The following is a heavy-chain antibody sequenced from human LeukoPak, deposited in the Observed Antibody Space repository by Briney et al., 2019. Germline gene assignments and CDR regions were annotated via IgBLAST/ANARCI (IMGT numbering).Heavy chain of an antibody. V-gene: IGHV3-30*02. J-gene: IGHJ4*02. CDR3: AKDAMVRGVIIRFDY. CDR1: GFTFSSYG. CDR2: IRYDGSNK. Sequence: TGGSLRLSCAASGFTFSSYGMHWVRQAPGKGLEWVAFIRYDGSNKYYADSVKGRFTISRDNSKNTLYLQMNSLRAEDTAVHYCAKDAMVRGVIIRFDYWGQGTLVTVSS. D-gene: IGHD3-10*01.